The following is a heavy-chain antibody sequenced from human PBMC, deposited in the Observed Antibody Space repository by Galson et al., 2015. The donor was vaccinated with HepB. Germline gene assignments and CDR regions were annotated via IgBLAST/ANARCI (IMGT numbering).Heavy chain of an antibody. CDR1: GFTFSTFA. D-gene: IGHD6-25*01. J-gene: IGHJ4*02. V-gene: IGHV3-23*01. CDR2: FSGIVGTT. CDR3: AKDRIAAPATIDY. Sequence: SLRLSCAASGFTFSTFAMSWVRQAPGKGLQWVSTFSGIVGTTYHADSVRGRFTISRDNARNSLYLQMNSLRAEDTALYYCAKDRIAAPATIDYWGQGTLVTVSS.